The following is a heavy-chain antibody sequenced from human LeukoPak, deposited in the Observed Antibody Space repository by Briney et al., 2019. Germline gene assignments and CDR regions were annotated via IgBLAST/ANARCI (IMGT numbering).Heavy chain of an antibody. J-gene: IGHJ4*02. D-gene: IGHD1-1*01. Sequence: SQTLSLTCTVSGGSISSGSYYWSWIRQPAGKGLEWIGRIYTSGSTNYNPSLKSRVTISVDTSKNQISLKLSSVTAADTAVYYCARVGYNWNERAHFDYWGQGTLVTVSS. CDR1: GGSISSGSYY. CDR3: ARVGYNWNERAHFDY. V-gene: IGHV4-61*02. CDR2: IYTSGST.